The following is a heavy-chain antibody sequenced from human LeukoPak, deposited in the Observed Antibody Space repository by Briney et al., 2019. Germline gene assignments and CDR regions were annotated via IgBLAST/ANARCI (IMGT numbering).Heavy chain of an antibody. D-gene: IGHD6-19*01. CDR2: TYYRSKWYY. J-gene: IGHJ4*02. CDR3: ARDRPNSSGWTPLDY. V-gene: IGHV6-1*01. CDR1: GDSVSSNSVS. Sequence: ASQTLSLTCAISGDSVSSNSVSWNWIRQSPSRGLEWLGRTYYRSKWYYDYALSVKSRITVNPDTSKNQFSLQLNSVTPEDTAVYYCARDRPNSSGWTPLDYWGQGTRVTVSS.